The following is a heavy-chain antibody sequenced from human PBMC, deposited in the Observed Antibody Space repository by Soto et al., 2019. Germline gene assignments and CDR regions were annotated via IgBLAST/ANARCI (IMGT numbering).Heavy chain of an antibody. CDR2: INPSGGST. CDR1: GYTFTSYY. V-gene: IGHV1-46*01. J-gene: IGHJ4*02. D-gene: IGHD2-15*01. CDR3: ARVTGYPWYFDY. Sequence: ASVKVSCKASGYTFTSYYMHWVRQAPGQGLEWMGIINPSGGSTSYAQKFQGRVTMTRDTPMSTVYMELSSLRSEDTAVHYCARVTGYPWYFDYWGQGTRVTVSS.